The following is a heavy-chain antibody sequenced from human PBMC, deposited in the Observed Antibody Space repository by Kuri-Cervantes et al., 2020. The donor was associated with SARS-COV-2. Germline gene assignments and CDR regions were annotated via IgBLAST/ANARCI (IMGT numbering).Heavy chain of an antibody. V-gene: IGHV1-46*01. J-gene: IGHJ3*02. D-gene: IGHD1-20*01. CDR3: ARSISGITGTTAAFDI. CDR2: INPSGGST. CDR1: GYTFTSYY. Sequence: ASVKVSCKASGYTFTSYYMHWVRQAPGQGLEWMGTINPSGGSTSYAQKFQGRVTMTRDTSTSTVYMELSSLRSEDTAVYYCARSISGITGTTAAFDIWGQGTMVTVSS.